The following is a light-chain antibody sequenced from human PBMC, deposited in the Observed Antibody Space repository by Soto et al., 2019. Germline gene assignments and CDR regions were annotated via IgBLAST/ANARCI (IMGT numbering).Light chain of an antibody. CDR3: QQYRNSPIT. CDR1: QSVSSSY. CDR2: GAS. J-gene: IGKJ5*01. Sequence: EIVLTQSPGTLSLSPGERATLSCRASQSVSSSYLAWYQQKPGQAPRLLIYGASNRATGIPDRFSGSGSGTDFTLTISRLEPEDFAVYYCQQYRNSPITFGQGTRLEIK. V-gene: IGKV3-20*01.